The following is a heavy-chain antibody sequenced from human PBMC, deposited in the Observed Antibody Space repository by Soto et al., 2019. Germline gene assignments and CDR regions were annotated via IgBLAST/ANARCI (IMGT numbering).Heavy chain of an antibody. J-gene: IGHJ3*02. CDR3: ARADIAPPFDSPTFDI. CDR1: GGSISSGGYY. D-gene: IGHD5-12*01. CDR2: IHYSGSTS. Sequence: QVLLQESGPGLVKPSQTLSLTCTVSGGSISSGGYYWSWIRQPPGKGLEWLGNIHYSGSTSYYNPTLKSRAPMAVDTSKNQYSLNLSSVTVTVTAVYYCARADIAPPFDSPTFDIGGQGTIVIFSS. V-gene: IGHV4-30-4*01.